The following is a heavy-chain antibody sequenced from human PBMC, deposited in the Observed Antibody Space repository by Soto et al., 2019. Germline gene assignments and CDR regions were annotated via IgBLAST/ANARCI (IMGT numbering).Heavy chain of an antibody. Sequence: SENLSLTCTVSGGSISTYFWSWIRQPPGKELEWIGYIYDNGNTNYNPSLKSRVAISEDTSKNQFSLKLNSVTAADTAVYYCARHAIYGHFDYWGQGTLVTVSS. J-gene: IGHJ4*02. V-gene: IGHV4-59*08. CDR2: IYDNGNT. CDR3: ARHAIYGHFDY. CDR1: GGSISTYF. D-gene: IGHD4-17*01.